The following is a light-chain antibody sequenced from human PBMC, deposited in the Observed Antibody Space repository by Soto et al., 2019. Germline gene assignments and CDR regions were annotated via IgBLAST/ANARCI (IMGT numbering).Light chain of an antibody. V-gene: IGKV3-15*01. Sequence: EIVMTQSPGTLSVSPGEGATLFCRASQSVRTKLAWYQQRAGQAPRLLMYGASTRATGIPDRFSDSGSGTEFTLTIRSLHPEDFAVYYCQQYNSWPPITFGQETRLEI. CDR2: GAS. CDR3: QQYNSWPPIT. CDR1: QSVRTK. J-gene: IGKJ5*01.